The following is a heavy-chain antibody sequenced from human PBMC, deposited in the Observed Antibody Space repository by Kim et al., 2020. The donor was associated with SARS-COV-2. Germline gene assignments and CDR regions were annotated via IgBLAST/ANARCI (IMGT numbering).Heavy chain of an antibody. D-gene: IGHD6-19*01. CDR2: T. CDR3: ASATAVPDNY. J-gene: IGHJ4*02. V-gene: IGHV3-74*01. Sequence: TRYADYVKGRFTISRDNTKNTLHLQMDRLRVEDTAVYYCASATAVPDNYWGQGTLVTVSS.